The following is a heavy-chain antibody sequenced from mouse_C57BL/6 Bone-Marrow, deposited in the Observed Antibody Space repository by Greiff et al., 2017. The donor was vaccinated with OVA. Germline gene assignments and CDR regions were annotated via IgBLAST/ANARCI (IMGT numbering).Heavy chain of an antibody. CDR2: IYPRSGNT. CDR1: GYTFTSYG. D-gene: IGHD1-1*01. CDR3: ARDSRAVDIDV. Sequence: VMLVESGAELARPGASVKLSCKASGYTFTSYGISWVKQRTGQGLEWIGEIYPRSGNTYYNEKFKGKATLTADKSSSTAYMELRSLTSEDSAVYFCARDSRAVDIDVWGTGTTVTVSS. J-gene: IGHJ1*03. V-gene: IGHV1-81*01.